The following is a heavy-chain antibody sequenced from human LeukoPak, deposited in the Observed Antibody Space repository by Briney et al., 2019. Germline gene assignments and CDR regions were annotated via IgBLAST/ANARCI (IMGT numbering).Heavy chain of an antibody. Sequence: PSETLSLTCTVSGGSINSTSNYWGWIRQPPGKGLEWIGTIYYSGNTDYNPSLKSRVTISVDTSKNQFSLKLSSVTAADTAVYYCARRGHFGSGTGNGLDVWGQGTTVTVSS. V-gene: IGHV4-39*07. D-gene: IGHD3-10*01. CDR1: GGSINSTSNY. CDR3: ARRGHFGSGTGNGLDV. CDR2: IYYSGNT. J-gene: IGHJ6*02.